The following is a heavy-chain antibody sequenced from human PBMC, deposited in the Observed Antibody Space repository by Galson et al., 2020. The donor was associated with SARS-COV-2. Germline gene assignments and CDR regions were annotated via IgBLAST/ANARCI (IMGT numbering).Heavy chain of an antibody. CDR1: GFTFSKYW. CDR2: IKEDGSEK. Sequence: GGSLRLSCETFGFTFSKYWMNWVRQAPGKGLEWVANIKEDGSEKYRVDSVEGRFTISRDNAKNSLFLQMNSLRVEDTGVYYCASGDWTYWGQVTLVTVSS. V-gene: IGHV3-7*01. CDR3: ASGDWTY. D-gene: IGHD1-1*01. J-gene: IGHJ4*02.